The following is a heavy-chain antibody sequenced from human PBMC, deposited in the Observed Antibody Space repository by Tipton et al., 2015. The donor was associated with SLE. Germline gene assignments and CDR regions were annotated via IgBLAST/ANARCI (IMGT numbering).Heavy chain of an antibody. CDR3: ASQDGTFDI. CDR2: IYYSGST. V-gene: IGHV4-61*05. CDR1: GGSISSNSYY. D-gene: IGHD1-26*01. Sequence: TLSLTCTVSGGSISSNSYYWSWIRQPPGKGLEWIGYIYYSGSTNYNPSLKSRVTISVDTSKNQFSLKLSSVTAADTAVYYCASQDGTFDIWGQGTMVTVSS. J-gene: IGHJ3*02.